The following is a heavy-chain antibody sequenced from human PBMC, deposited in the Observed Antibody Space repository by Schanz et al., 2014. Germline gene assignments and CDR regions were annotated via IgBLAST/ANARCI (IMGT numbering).Heavy chain of an antibody. CDR2: ISAYSGNS. V-gene: IGHV1-18*01. CDR3: ARFNSGSHSPPYYYYGMDV. J-gene: IGHJ6*02. CDR1: GYTLTGFG. Sequence: QVPLVQSGAEVKKPGASVKVSCKASGYTLTGFGVSWVRQAPGQGREWMGWISAYSGNSKYAQKLQGRVTMTTETSTNTAYMELRSLTSDDTAVYYCARFNSGSHSPPYYYYGMDVWGQGTTVTVSS. D-gene: IGHD1-26*01.